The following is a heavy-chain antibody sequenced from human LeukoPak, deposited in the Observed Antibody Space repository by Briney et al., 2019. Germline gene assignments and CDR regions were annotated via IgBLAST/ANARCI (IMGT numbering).Heavy chain of an antibody. Sequence: ASVKVSCKASGYTFTGYYMHWVRQAPGQGLEWMGWINPNSGGTNYAQKFQGRVTMTRDTSISTAYMELSRPRSDDTAVYYCARGREYYDSSGPDYWGQGTLVTVSS. CDR1: GYTFTGYY. D-gene: IGHD3-22*01. CDR3: ARGREYYDSSGPDY. CDR2: INPNSGGT. J-gene: IGHJ4*02. V-gene: IGHV1-2*02.